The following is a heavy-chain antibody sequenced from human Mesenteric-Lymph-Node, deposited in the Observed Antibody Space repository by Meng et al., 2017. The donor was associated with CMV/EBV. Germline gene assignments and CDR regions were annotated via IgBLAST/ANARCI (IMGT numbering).Heavy chain of an antibody. J-gene: IGHJ6*02. D-gene: IGHD4-11*01. CDR1: GFTFDAYG. Sequence: GESLKISCAASGFTFDAYGMNWVRQAPGKGLEWVSSISSSGTYIYYADSTKGRFTISRDNAGNSLYLQMQSLRAEDTAVYYCAREPPTESTNRGRSFYYGMDVWGQGTTVTVSS. CDR3: AREPPTESTNRGRSFYYGMDV. V-gene: IGHV3-21*04. CDR2: ISSSGTYI.